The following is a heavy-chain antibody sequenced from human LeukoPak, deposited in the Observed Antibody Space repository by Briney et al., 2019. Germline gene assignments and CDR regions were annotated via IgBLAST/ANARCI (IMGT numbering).Heavy chain of an antibody. CDR2: IYYSGGN. J-gene: IGHJ5*02. CDR1: GGSLSSYY. D-gene: IGHD2-21*02. V-gene: IGHV4-59*01. Sequence: PSETLSLTCTVSGGSLSSYYWSWIRQPPGKDLEWIGYIYYSGGNNYNPSLKSRVTISLEKSKNQLSLKIKSITAAGTTGYFYSSGRTNYNPSLKTRVTISLDTSKNQFSLKLSSVTAADTAVYFCARYSNAVAGARWFDHWGQGSLVTVSS. CDR3: SSGRTNYNPSLKTRVTISLDTSKNQFSLKLSSVTAADTAVYFCARYSNAVAGARWFDH.